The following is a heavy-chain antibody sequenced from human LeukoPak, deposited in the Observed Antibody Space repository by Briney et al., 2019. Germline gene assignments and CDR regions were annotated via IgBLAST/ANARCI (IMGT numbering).Heavy chain of an antibody. Sequence: SSETLSPTCIISGGSISSHYWSWIRQPPGKGLEYIGYIYYSGSTDYNPSLKSRVTISLDTSKNQFSLNLTSVTAADTAVYYCARRSGVLDSRDSRYYFDHWGQGTLVSVST. CDR1: GGSISSHY. CDR2: IYYSGST. D-gene: IGHD3-22*01. J-gene: IGHJ4*02. V-gene: IGHV4-59*11. CDR3: ARRSGVLDSRDSRYYFDH.